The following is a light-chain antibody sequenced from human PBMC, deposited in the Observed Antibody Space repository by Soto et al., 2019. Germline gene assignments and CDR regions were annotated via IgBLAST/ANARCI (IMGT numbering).Light chain of an antibody. CDR3: QQYNSYPLT. J-gene: IGKJ4*01. Sequence: DIQMTQSPSTLSASVGDRVTITCRASQSISSWLAWYQLKPGKAPKLLIYRASTLQSGVPSRFGGSGSGTECTLTISSLQPDDFAAYYCQQYNSYPLTFGGGTKVEIK. CDR1: QSISSW. V-gene: IGKV1-5*03. CDR2: RAS.